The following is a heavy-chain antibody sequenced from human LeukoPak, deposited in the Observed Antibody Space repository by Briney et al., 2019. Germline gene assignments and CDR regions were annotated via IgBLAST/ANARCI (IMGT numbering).Heavy chain of an antibody. CDR3: AGGRSGWYGFDY. V-gene: IGHV3-33*01. J-gene: IGHJ4*02. CDR1: GFTFSSYG. D-gene: IGHD6-19*01. Sequence: PGGSLRLSCAASGFTFSSYGMHWVRQAPGKGLEWVAVIWYDGSNKYYADSVKGRFTISRDNSKNTLYLQMNSLRAEDTAVYYCAGGRSGWYGFDYWGQGTLVTVSS. CDR2: IWYDGSNK.